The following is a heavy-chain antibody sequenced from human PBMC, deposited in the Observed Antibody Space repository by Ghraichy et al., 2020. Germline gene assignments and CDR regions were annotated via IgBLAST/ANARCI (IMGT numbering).Heavy chain of an antibody. J-gene: IGHJ6*02. Sequence: SVKVSCKASGGTFSSYAISWVRQAPGQGLEWMGGIIPIFGTANYAQKFQGRVTITADESTSTAYMELSSLRSEDTAVYYCARDPKIYCSGGSCYDYYYGMDVWGQGTTVTVSS. CDR2: IIPIFGTA. D-gene: IGHD2-15*01. V-gene: IGHV1-69*13. CDR3: ARDPKIYCSGGSCYDYYYGMDV. CDR1: GGTFSSYA.